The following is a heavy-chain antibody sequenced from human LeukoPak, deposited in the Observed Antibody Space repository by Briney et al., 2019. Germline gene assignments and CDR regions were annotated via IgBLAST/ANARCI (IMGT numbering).Heavy chain of an antibody. V-gene: IGHV4-34*01. CDR1: GGSFGGYY. CDR2: INHSGST. J-gene: IGHJ4*02. CDR3: ARGEVGGSTGDRYGYNHSYFDY. D-gene: IGHD5-24*01. Sequence: SETLSLTCAVYGGSFGGYYWSWIRQPPGKGLEWIGEINHSGSTNYNPSLKSRVTISVDTSKNQFSLKLSSVTAADTAVYYCARGEVGGSTGDRYGYNHSYFDYWGQGTLVTVSS.